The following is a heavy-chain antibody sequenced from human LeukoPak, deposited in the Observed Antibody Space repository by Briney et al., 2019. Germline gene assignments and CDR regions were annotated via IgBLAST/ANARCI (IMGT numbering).Heavy chain of an antibody. CDR3: AKDPGASVPGFYMDV. D-gene: IGHD2-8*02. V-gene: IGHV3-30*02. Sequence: SVKGRFTISRDNSKNMLYLQMDSLRPEDTAVFYCAKDPGASVPGFYMDVWGKGTTVTVSS. J-gene: IGHJ6*03.